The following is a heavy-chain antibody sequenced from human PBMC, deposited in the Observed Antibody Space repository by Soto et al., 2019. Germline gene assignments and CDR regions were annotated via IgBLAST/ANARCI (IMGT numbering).Heavy chain of an antibody. V-gene: IGHV3-7*05. J-gene: IGHJ4*02. CDR2: IKQDGSEK. CDR3: ARNLATYCGGDCYQTAPDY. CDR1: GFTFSSYW. Sequence: EVQLVESGGGLVQPGGSLRLSCAASGFTFSSYWMSWVRQAPGKGLEWVANIKQDGSEKYYVDSVKGRFTISRDNAKNSLYLQMNSLRAEDTAVYYCARNLATYCGGDCYQTAPDYWGQGTLVTVPS. D-gene: IGHD2-21*02.